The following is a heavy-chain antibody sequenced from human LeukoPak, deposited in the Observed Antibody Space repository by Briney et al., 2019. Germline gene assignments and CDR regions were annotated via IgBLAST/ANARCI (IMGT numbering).Heavy chain of an antibody. CDR3: AKTYYYDSSGLNAFDI. V-gene: IGHV1-18*01. J-gene: IGHJ3*02. CDR2: ISAYNGNT. CDR1: GYTFTSYG. Sequence: ASVKVSCQASGYTFTSYGISWVRQAPGQGLEWMGWISAYNGNTNYAQKLQGRVTMTTDTSTSTAYMELRSLRSDDTAVYYCAKTYYYDSSGLNAFDIWGQGTMVTVSS. D-gene: IGHD3-22*01.